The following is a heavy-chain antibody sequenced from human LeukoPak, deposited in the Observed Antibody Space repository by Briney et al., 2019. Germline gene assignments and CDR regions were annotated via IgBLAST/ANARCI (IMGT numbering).Heavy chain of an antibody. D-gene: IGHD3-22*01. CDR2: IYYSGNT. CDR3: ARVGSGYYFQRPDY. J-gene: IGHJ4*02. CDR1: GGSISSSSYY. Sequence: SETLSLTCTVSGGSISSSSYYWGWIRQPPGKGLEWIGSIYYSGNTYYNLSLKSRVTISVDTSKNHFSLKLTSVTAADTAVYYCARVGSGYYFQRPDYWGQGTLVTVSS. V-gene: IGHV4-39*07.